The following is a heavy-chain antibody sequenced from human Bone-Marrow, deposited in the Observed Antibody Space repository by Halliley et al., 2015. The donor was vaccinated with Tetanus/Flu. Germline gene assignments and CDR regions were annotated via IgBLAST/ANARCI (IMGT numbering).Heavy chain of an antibody. Sequence: SLRLSCVASGFTFGDYAMSWVRQAPGKGLEWVGFIGSKVYGGATEYAASVKGRFTISRDDSKSIAYLQMNSLKSEDTAVYYCTRDRPPDYWGQGTLVTVSS. CDR2: IGSKVYGGAT. CDR3: TRDRPPDY. J-gene: IGHJ4*02. CDR1: GFTFGDYA. V-gene: IGHV3-49*04.